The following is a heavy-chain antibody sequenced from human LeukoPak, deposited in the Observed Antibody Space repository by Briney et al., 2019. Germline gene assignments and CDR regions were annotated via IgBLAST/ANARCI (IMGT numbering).Heavy chain of an antibody. CDR2: ISSDGSDK. CDR3: AREGSSGYYPY. Sequence: PGGSLRLSCAASGFTFSSYWMSWVRQTPGKGLEWVAAISSDGSDKHYADPVKGRFTISRDNSKNTLYLQMNSLRAEDTAVYYCAREGSSGYYPYWGQGILVTVSS. J-gene: IGHJ4*02. D-gene: IGHD3-22*01. CDR1: GFTFSSYW. V-gene: IGHV3-30*03.